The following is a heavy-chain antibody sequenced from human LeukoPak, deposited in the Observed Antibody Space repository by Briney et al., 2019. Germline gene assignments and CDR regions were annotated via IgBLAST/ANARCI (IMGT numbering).Heavy chain of an antibody. V-gene: IGHV3-33*01. D-gene: IGHD3-22*01. Sequence: PGRSLRLSCAASGFTFSSYGMHWVRQAPGKGLEWVAVIWYDGSNKYYADSVKGRFTISRDNSKNTLYLQMNSLRAEDTAVYYCARFGPGVVVITAAFDIWGQGTMVTVSS. CDR2: IWYDGSNK. CDR1: GFTFSSYG. CDR3: ARFGPGVVVITAAFDI. J-gene: IGHJ3*02.